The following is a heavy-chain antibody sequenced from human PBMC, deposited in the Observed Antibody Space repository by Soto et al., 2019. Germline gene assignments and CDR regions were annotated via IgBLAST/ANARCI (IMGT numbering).Heavy chain of an antibody. V-gene: IGHV3-9*01. CDR3: TRGYCSVGSCAFDI. J-gene: IGHJ3*02. CDR2: ITWNGVNT. Sequence: EEQLVESGGALVQPGRSLRLSCAASGFTFDDYAMHWFGQFPGKGWGWVSFITWNGVNTAFGDSIRGRFTISRDNAKNSLYLQMNSLSAEDTAFYYCTRGYCSVGSCAFDIWGQGTMVAVSS. D-gene: IGHD2-15*01. CDR1: GFTFDDYA.